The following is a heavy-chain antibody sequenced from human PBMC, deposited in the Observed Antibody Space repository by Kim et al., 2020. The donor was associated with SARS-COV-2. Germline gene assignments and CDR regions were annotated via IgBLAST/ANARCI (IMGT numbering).Heavy chain of an antibody. V-gene: IGHV4-59*01. CDR3: ARARGVDYFDSSGYYGD. CDR1: GGSISSSY. Sequence: SETLSLTCTVSGGSISSSYWSWIRQPPGKGLEWIGYIYYSGSTNYNPSLKSRVTISVYTSKNQFSLKLSSVTAADTAVYYCARARGVDYFDSSGYYGDWG. CDR2: IYYSGST. J-gene: IGHJ1*01. D-gene: IGHD3-22*01.